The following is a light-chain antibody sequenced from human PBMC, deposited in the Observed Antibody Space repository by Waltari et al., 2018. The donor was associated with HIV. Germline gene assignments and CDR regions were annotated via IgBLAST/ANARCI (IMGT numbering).Light chain of an antibody. J-gene: IGKJ5*01. Sequence: VLTQSPATLSVSPGEPVTLSCRASQSVGSYLGWYQQRPGQPPRLLIHDASKRATGIPPRFSGLGSGTDFSLTISSLGREDVAVYFCQQRSNWPPITFGQGTRLEIK. CDR1: QSVGSY. CDR2: DAS. V-gene: IGKV3-11*01. CDR3: QQRSNWPPIT.